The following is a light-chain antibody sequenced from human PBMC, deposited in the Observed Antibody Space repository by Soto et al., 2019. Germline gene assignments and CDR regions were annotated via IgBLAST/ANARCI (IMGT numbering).Light chain of an antibody. CDR3: QTWGTGIVV. Sequence: QSVLTQPPSVSASLGASVKFTCTLSSGHSSYAIAWHQQQPEKGPRYLMKVNSDGTHSKGDGIPDRFSGSSSGAERYLTISSLQSQDEADYYCQTWGTGIVVFGGGTKLTVL. J-gene: IGLJ2*01. V-gene: IGLV4-69*01. CDR2: VNSDGTH. CDR1: SGHSSYA.